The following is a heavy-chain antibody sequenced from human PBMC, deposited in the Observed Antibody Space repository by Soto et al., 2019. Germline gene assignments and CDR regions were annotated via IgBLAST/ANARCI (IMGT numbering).Heavy chain of an antibody. CDR1: GYTFTSYG. D-gene: IGHD2-8*02. J-gene: IGHJ6*02. Sequence: SVKVSCKASGYTFTSYGISWVRQAPGQGLEWMGWISAYNGNTNYAQKLQGRVTMTTDTSTSTAYMELRSLRSDDTAVYYCARDRVRGTGASDYYGMDVWGQGTTVTASS. CDR2: ISAYNGNT. CDR3: ARDRVRGTGASDYYGMDV. V-gene: IGHV1-18*01.